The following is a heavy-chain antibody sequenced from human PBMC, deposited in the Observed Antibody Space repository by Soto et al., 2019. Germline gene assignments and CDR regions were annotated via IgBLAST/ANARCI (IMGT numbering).Heavy chain of an antibody. Sequence: QVQLQESGPGLVKPSETLSLTCTVSGGSISSYYWSWIRQPPGKGLEWIGYIYYSGSTNYNPSLKSRVTLSVDTSKNQFSLKLSSVTAADTAVYYCARDRPPTGTTYYGMDVWGQGTTVTVSS. J-gene: IGHJ6*02. CDR3: ARDRPPTGTTYYGMDV. CDR2: IYYSGST. CDR1: GGSISSYY. D-gene: IGHD1-1*01. V-gene: IGHV4-59*01.